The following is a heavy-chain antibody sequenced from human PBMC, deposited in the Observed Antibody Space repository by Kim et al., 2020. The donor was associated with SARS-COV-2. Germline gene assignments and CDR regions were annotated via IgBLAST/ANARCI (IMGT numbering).Heavy chain of an antibody. V-gene: IGHV4-39*01. CDR1: GGSISSSSYY. J-gene: IGHJ4*02. CDR2: IYYSGST. Sequence: SETLSLTCTVSGGSISSSSYYWGWIRQPPGKGLEWIGSIYYSGSTYYNLSLKSRVTISVDTSKNQFSLKLSSVTAAETAVYYCARHGGDYDSSGYYNPRFDYWGQGTLVTVSS. CDR3: ARHGGDYDSSGYYNPRFDY. D-gene: IGHD3-22*01.